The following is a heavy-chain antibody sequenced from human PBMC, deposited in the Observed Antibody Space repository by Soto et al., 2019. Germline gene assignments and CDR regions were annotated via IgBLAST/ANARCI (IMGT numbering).Heavy chain of an antibody. Sequence: QVQLVQSGAEVKKPGASGKVSCKASGYSFTSYAIYWVRQAPGQRLEWMGWINAGNGNTKYSQKLQGRVTFTGDTSASTAHMELSSLRSEDTAVYFCARGVENIVVVLDVFGYYGMDVWGQGTTVTVSS. CDR2: INAGNGNT. CDR1: GYSFTSYA. V-gene: IGHV1-3*01. D-gene: IGHD2-2*01. CDR3: ARGVENIVVVLDVFGYYGMDV. J-gene: IGHJ6*02.